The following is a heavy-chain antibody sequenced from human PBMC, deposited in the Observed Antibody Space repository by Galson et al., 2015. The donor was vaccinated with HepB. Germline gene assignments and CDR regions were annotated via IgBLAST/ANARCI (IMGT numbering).Heavy chain of an antibody. CDR1: GFAFGTHS. CDR2: ITAGGRT. Sequence: SLRLSCAASGFAFGTHSMTWVRQAPGKGLQWVSTITAGGRTTYAESVTGRFTVSRDNSNNGVYLQMNSLTVADTAIYYCAEGTERRLTTMTSHNYLDHWGRGALVTVSS. D-gene: IGHD2-2*01. V-gene: IGHV3-23*01. CDR3: AEGTERRLTTMTSHNYLDH. J-gene: IGHJ4*02.